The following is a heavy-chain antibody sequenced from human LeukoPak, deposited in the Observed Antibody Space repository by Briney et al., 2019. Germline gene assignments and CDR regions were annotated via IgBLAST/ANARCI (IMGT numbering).Heavy chain of an antibody. CDR2: INPGGSSI. V-gene: IGHV3-74*01. Sequence: GGSLRLSCAASGFTFSSYWMHWVHQVPGKGLVWVARINPGGSSITYADSVKGRFTISRDNAKNTLYLQMNSLRAEDTAVYYCAKGGYSYEIYFDYWGQGTLVTVSS. D-gene: IGHD5-18*01. CDR1: GFTFSSYW. J-gene: IGHJ4*02. CDR3: AKGGYSYEIYFDY.